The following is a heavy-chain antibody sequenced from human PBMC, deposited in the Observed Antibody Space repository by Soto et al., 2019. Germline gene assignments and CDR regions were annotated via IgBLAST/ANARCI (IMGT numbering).Heavy chain of an antibody. CDR2: IYSSGSTSSNPS. D-gene: IGHD5-18*01. Sequence: PSETLSLTCTVSGGSISTYYCNWSRQPAGRGLEWIGRIYSSGSTSSNPSSSNPSLKSRVTMSVDTSKSQFSLNLSSVTAADTGIYCCARVPQRGYNLYSGIMDAWGQGSTVPVSS. CDR3: ARVPQRGYNLYSGIMDA. V-gene: IGHV4-4*07. J-gene: IGHJ6*02. CDR1: GGSISTYY.